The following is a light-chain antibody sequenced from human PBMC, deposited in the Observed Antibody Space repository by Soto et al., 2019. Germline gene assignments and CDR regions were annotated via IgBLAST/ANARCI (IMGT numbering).Light chain of an antibody. CDR3: LQHNSYPYT. CDR2: ATS. CDR1: QGIGNY. Sequence: DIQMTQSPFSLSASVGEGVTITCRASQGIGNYLGWFQQKPGEAPKRLIHATSSLEGGVPSRFSGSGSGTEFTLTLSSLQPEDFATYYCLQHNSYPYTFGQGTKLEIK. J-gene: IGKJ2*01. V-gene: IGKV1-17*01.